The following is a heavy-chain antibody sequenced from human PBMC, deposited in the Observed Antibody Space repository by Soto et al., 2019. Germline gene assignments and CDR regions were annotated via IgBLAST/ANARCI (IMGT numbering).Heavy chain of an antibody. CDR1: GYTFNDYE. D-gene: IGHD2-2*01. V-gene: IGHV1-8*02. Sequence: QEQLVQSAAEVKKPGASVKVSCMTSGYTFNDYEINWVRQATGQGLEWIGWMNPNSGETGYAQRFQGRVTMTTSSSLSTAYLELSNLTSDDTAVYYCARIAMPARPRWYNWFDPWGQGTLVTVSS. CDR2: MNPNSGET. J-gene: IGHJ5*02. CDR3: ARIAMPARPRWYNWFDP.